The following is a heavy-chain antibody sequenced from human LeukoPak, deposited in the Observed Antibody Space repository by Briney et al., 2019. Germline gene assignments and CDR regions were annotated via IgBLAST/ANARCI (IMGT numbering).Heavy chain of an antibody. V-gene: IGHV1-18*01. J-gene: IGHJ5*02. CDR1: GYTFTNYG. D-gene: IGHD6-6*01. Sequence: GASVKVSCKASGYTFTNYGISWVRQAPGQGLEWMGWISTYNDNINFAQKFQDRVTMTTDTSTNTAYMELRSLRSDDTAVYYCARAYSSSGKGFDPWGQGTLVTVSS. CDR2: ISTYNDNI. CDR3: ARAYSSSGKGFDP.